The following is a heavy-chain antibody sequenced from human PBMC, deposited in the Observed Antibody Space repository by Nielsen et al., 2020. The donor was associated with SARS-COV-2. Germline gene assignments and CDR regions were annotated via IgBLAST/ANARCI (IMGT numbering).Heavy chain of an antibody. V-gene: IGHV3-21*01. Sequence: WIRQPPGKGLEWVSSISSSSSYIYYADSVKGRFTISRDNAKNSLYLQMNSLRAEDTAVYYCARDYGDPYYYYYYGMDVWGQGTTVTVSS. D-gene: IGHD4-17*01. CDR3: ARDYGDPYYYYYYGMDV. J-gene: IGHJ6*02. CDR2: ISSSSSYI.